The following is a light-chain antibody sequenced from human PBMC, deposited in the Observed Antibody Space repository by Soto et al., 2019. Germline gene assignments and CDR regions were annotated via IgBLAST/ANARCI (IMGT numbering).Light chain of an antibody. J-gene: IGKJ5*01. CDR2: DAS. V-gene: IGKV3-11*01. CDR1: QSVSIY. CDR3: QQRSNWPPF. Sequence: EIVVKQSPAALSLSPGERATLSCRASQSVSIYLAWYQQKPGQAPRLLIYDASNRATGIPARFSGSGSGTDFTLTISSLEPEDFAVYYCQQRSNWPPFFGQRTRLEIK.